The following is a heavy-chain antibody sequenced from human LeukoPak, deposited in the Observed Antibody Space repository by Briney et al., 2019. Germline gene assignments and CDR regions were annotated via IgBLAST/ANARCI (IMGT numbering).Heavy chain of an antibody. Sequence: GGSLRLSCAASGFTFTTYAMSWVRQAPGKGLEWVSTISGSGGSTYYADSVKGRFTISRDNSKNTLYLQMNSLRAEDTAVYYCARDRPDYYGMDVWGQGTTVTVSS. J-gene: IGHJ6*02. CDR2: ISGSGGST. CDR3: ARDRPDYYGMDV. CDR1: GFTFTTYA. V-gene: IGHV3-23*01.